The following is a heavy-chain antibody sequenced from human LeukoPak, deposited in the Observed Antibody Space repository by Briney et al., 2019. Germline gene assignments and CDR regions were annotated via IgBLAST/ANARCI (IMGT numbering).Heavy chain of an antibody. D-gene: IGHD4-17*01. Sequence: SQTPSLTCDISGDSVSSNSAAWNWIRQSPLRGLEWLGRTYYRSKWYNDYAVSVKSRITINPDTSKNQFSLQLNSVTPEDTAVYYCARVGPTTDFDYWGQGTLVTVSS. CDR1: GDSVSSNSAA. V-gene: IGHV6-1*01. CDR2: TYYRSKWYN. J-gene: IGHJ4*02. CDR3: ARVGPTTDFDY.